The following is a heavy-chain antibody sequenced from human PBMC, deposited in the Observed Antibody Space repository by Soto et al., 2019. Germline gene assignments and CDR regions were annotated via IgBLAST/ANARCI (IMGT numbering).Heavy chain of an antibody. CDR1: GFTFSSYS. Sequence: PGGSLRLSCAASGFTFSSYSMNWVRQAPGKGLEWVSAISGSGGSTYYADSVKGRFTISRDNSKNTLYLQMNSLRAEDTAVYYCANTYFTMVRPSDYWGQGTLVTVSS. J-gene: IGHJ4*02. CDR3: ANTYFTMVRPSDY. D-gene: IGHD3-10*01. V-gene: IGHV3-23*01. CDR2: ISGSGGST.